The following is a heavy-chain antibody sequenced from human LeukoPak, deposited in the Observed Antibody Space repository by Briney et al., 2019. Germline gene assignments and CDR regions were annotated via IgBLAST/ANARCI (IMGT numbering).Heavy chain of an antibody. CDR2: ISDSGGRT. CDR1: GITLSNYG. Sequence: GGSLRLSCVASGITLSNYGMSWVRQAPGKGLEWVAGISDSGGRTNYADSVKGRFTISRDNAKNSLYLQMNSLRAEDTAVYYCARDGFIAVAGTTDYYGMDVWGQGTLVTVSS. V-gene: IGHV3-23*01. J-gene: IGHJ6*02. D-gene: IGHD6-19*01. CDR3: ARDGFIAVAGTTDYYGMDV.